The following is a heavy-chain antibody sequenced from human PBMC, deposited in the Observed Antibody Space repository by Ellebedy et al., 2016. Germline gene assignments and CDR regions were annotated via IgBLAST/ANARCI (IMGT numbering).Heavy chain of an antibody. Sequence: GESLKISXAVSGLPFSSFFMSWVRQAPGKGLEWVATISANGDKRDFADSVQGRFTISRDNFRNTLHLQMNNLRGEDTAVYFCRQGHYADYWGQGTLVTVSS. V-gene: IGHV3-23*01. J-gene: IGHJ4*02. D-gene: IGHD2-2*01. CDR1: GLPFSSFF. CDR2: ISANGDKR. CDR3: RQGHYADY.